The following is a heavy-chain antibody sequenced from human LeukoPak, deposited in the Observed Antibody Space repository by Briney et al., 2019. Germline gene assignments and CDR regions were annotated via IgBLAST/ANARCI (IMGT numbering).Heavy chain of an antibody. CDR1: RITFRNAW. CDR2: IRSKTEGETK. CDR3: ATGVVTGTSR. V-gene: IGHV3-15*01. J-gene: IGHJ4*02. D-gene: IGHD1-1*01. Sequence: PGGSLRLSCAVSRITFRNAWMSWVCQAPGKGLEWVARIRSKTEGETKEYAASVKGRFTISRDDSRSRLYLQMNSLKTEDTAVYYCATGVVTGTSRWGQGTLVTVSS.